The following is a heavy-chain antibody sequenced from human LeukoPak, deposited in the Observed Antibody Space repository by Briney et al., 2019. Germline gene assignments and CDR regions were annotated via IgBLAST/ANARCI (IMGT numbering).Heavy chain of an antibody. D-gene: IGHD3-22*01. CDR2: ISGSGGST. J-gene: IGHJ1*01. CDR1: GFTFSSYA. Sequence: PGGSLRLSCAASGFTFSSYAMSWVRQAPGKGLEWVSAISGSGGSTYYADSVKGRFTISRDNSKNTLYLQMNSLRAEDTAVYYCAKGRKWYYYDSSGYYKGEYFQHWGQGTLVTVSS. CDR3: AKGRKWYYYDSSGYYKGEYFQH. V-gene: IGHV3-23*01.